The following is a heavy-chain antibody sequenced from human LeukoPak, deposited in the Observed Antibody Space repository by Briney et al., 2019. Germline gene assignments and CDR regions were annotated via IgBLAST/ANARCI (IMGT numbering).Heavy chain of an antibody. D-gene: IGHD6-19*01. CDR3: ARSRSGSVAGTSDY. Sequence: PGGSLRLSCAASGFTFSSYAMTWVRQAPGKGLEWVSSINGDGDTYYRDSVEGRFTFSRDNSRNTLYLQMNSLRAEDTAVYYCARSRSGSVAGTSDYWGQGTLVIVSS. CDR2: INGDGDT. V-gene: IGHV3-23*01. J-gene: IGHJ4*02. CDR1: GFTFSSYA.